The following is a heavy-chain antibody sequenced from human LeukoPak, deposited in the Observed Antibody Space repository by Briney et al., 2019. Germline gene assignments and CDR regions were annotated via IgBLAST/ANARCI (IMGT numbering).Heavy chain of an antibody. CDR1: GYTFTSYY. V-gene: IGHV1-46*01. D-gene: IGHD1-26*01. Sequence: GASVKVSCKASGYTFTSYYMHWVRQAPGQGLEWMGIINPSGGSTSYAQKFQGRVTMTTDTSISTAYMDLSGLRSDDTAMYYCAREIRRGAGDWFDPWGQGTLVTVSS. CDR2: INPSGGST. J-gene: IGHJ5*02. CDR3: AREIRRGAGDWFDP.